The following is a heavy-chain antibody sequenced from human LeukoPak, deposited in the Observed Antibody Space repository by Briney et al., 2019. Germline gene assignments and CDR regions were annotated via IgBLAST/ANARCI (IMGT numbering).Heavy chain of an antibody. CDR2: ISYDGSNK. J-gene: IGHJ4*02. D-gene: IGHD3-10*01. CDR3: AKESMIWFGESPG. V-gene: IGHV3-30*04. Sequence: PGGSLRLSCAASGFTFSSYAMHWVRQAPGKGLEWVAVISYDGSNKYYADSVKGRFTISRDNSKNTLYLQMNSLRAEDTAVYYCAKESMIWFGESPGWGQGTLVTVSS. CDR1: GFTFSSYA.